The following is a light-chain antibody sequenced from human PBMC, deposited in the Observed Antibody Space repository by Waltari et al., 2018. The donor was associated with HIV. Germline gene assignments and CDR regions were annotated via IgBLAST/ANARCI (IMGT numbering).Light chain of an antibody. V-gene: IGLV1-44*01. J-gene: IGLJ3*02. CDR1: RSNIASNT. CDR2: SNN. Sequence: QSVLTQPPSASGTPGQRVTISCSGSRSNIASNTVNWYQQLPGTAPKLLIYSNNQRPSGSPDRFSGSKSCTSASLAICGLQSEDEADYYCAAWDDNMNGWVFGGGTKLTVL. CDR3: AAWDDNMNGWV.